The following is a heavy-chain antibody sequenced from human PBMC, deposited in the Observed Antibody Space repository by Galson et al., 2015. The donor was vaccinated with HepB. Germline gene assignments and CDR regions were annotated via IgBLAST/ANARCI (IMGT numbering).Heavy chain of an antibody. CDR2: IIPIFGTA. CDR1: GGTFSSYA. J-gene: IGHJ6*02. Sequence: SVKVSCKASGGTFSSYAISWVRQAPGQGLEWMGGIIPIFGTANYAQKFQGRVTITADKSTSTAYMELSSLRSEDTAVYYCASSATGYYYGMDVWGQGTTVTVSS. V-gene: IGHV1-69*06. CDR3: ASSATGYYYGMDV.